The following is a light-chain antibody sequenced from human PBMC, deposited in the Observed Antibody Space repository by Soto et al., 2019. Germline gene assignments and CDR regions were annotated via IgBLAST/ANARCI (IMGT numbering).Light chain of an antibody. CDR2: AAS. J-gene: IGKJ1*01. Sequence: DIQMTQSPSSLSASVGDRVTITCRASQVINNYLAWYQQKPGKVPKLLIYAASTLQSGVPFRLSGSGSGTDFTLTISSLQPEDVATYYCQKYNSAPWTFGQGTKVEIK. CDR1: QVINNY. CDR3: QKYNSAPWT. V-gene: IGKV1-27*01.